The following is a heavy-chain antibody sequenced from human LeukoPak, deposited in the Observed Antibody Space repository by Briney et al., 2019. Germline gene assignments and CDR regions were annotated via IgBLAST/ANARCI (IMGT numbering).Heavy chain of an antibody. CDR1: GGTFSSFA. D-gene: IGHD3-3*01. CDR2: IIPIYGIT. J-gene: IGHJ4*02. CDR3: ASPTYYDFWSGYHQFDN. V-gene: IGHV1-69*05. Sequence: SSVKVSCKASGGTFSSFAISWVRQDPGQGLEWMERIIPIYGITNYAQKFQGKVTITTDESTSTAYMDLRRLRSEDTAVYFCASPTYYDFWSGYHQFDNWGQGTLVTVSS.